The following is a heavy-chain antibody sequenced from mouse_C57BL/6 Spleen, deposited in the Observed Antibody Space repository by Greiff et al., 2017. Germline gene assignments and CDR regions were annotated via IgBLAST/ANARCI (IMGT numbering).Heavy chain of an antibody. J-gene: IGHJ1*03. Sequence: EVKLVESGGGLVKPGGSLKLSCAASGFTFSDYGMHWVRQAPEKGLEWVAYISSGSSTIYYAETVKGRFTISRDNAKNTMFLQMTRLRSEDTAMYYCVSRYYCGSSHWYFDVWGTGTTVTVSS. V-gene: IGHV5-17*01. CDR3: VSRYYCGSSHWYFDV. CDR1: GFTFSDYG. CDR2: ISSGSSTI. D-gene: IGHD1-1*01.